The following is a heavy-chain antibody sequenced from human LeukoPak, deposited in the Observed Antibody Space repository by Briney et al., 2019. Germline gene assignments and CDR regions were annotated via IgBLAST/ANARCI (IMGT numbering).Heavy chain of an antibody. D-gene: IGHD3-22*01. Sequence: GGSLRLSCAASGFTFSSYSMTWVRQAPGKGLEWVSSISSSSSYIYYADSVKGRFTISRDNAKNSLYLQMNSLRAEDTAVYYCARDPPTYYYDSSGYYPTWYFDLWGRGTLVTVSS. J-gene: IGHJ2*01. CDR2: ISSSSSYI. CDR1: GFTFSSYS. CDR3: ARDPPTYYYDSSGYYPTWYFDL. V-gene: IGHV3-21*01.